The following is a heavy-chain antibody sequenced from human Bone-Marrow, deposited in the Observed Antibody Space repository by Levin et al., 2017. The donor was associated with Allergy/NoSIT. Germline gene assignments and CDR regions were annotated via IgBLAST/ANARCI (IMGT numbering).Heavy chain of an antibody. V-gene: IGHV3-33*01. D-gene: IGHD3-10*01. Sequence: GGSLRLSCVVSGFIFSGYGMHWVRQAPGKGLEWVAVIWYDGSNKFYSDSVKGRFTISRDDSKNTLYLQMNNLRAEDTAVYYCARDGARFFDYWGQGILVTVSS. J-gene: IGHJ4*02. CDR2: IWYDGSNK. CDR1: GFIFSGYG. CDR3: ARDGARFFDY.